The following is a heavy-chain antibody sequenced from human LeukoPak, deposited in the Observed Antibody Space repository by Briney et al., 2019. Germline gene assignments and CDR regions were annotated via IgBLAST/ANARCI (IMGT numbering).Heavy chain of an antibody. D-gene: IGHD2-2*01. V-gene: IGHV3-74*01. CDR2: INSDGSST. J-gene: IGHJ3*02. CDR1: GFTFSSYW. Sequence: AGGSLRLSCAASGFTFSSYWMHWVRQAPGKGLVWVSRINSDGSSTSYADSVKGRSTISRDNAKNTLYLQMNSLRAEDTAVYYCARGRHCSSTSCSDDAFDIWGQGTMVTVSS. CDR3: ARGRHCSSTSCSDDAFDI.